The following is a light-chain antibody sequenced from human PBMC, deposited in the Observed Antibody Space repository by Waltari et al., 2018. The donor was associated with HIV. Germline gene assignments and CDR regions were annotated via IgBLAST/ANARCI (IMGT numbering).Light chain of an antibody. Sequence: SYVLTQPPSVSVAPGKTARLTCAGDNIGGKSVHWYQQKAGHAPVLVIYYDNDRPSGIPERFSGFNSGNTATLTISGVEAGDEADYYCQVWDSSSNHVVFGGGTKLTAL. J-gene: IGLJ3*02. V-gene: IGLV3-21*04. CDR2: YDN. CDR3: QVWDSSSNHVV. CDR1: NIGGKS.